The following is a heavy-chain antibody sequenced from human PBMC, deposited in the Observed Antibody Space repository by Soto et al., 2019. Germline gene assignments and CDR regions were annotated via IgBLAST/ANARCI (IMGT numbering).Heavy chain of an antibody. J-gene: IGHJ6*02. CDR2: ISSNGSSA. CDR3: ARGARITMVPGGVKYYYKYYGVDV. CDR1: GFTFSSYF. D-gene: IGHD3-10*01. V-gene: IGHV3-64*02. Sequence: GGSLRLSCAASGFTFSSYFMHWVRQAPGKGLEFVSGISSNGSSAYDAESVKGRFTISRDNSRNTLHLQMGGLRSDDTAVYYCARGARITMVPGGVKYYYKYYGVDVWGQGTKVTVYS.